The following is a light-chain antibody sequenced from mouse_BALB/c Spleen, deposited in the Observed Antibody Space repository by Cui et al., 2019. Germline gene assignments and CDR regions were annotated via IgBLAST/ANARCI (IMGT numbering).Light chain of an antibody. CDR2: STS. CDR1: LSVSY. CDR3: HQWSSWT. V-gene: IGKV4-80*01. Sequence: QIVLTQSPAIMSASLGEEITLTCSASLSVSYMHWYQQKSGTSPKLLICSTSNLASGVPSRFSGSGSGTFYSRTISSVEAEDAADYYCHQWSSWTFGGGTKLEIK. J-gene: IGKJ1*01.